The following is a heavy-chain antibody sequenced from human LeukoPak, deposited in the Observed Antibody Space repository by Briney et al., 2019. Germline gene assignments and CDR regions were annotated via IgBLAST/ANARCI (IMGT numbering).Heavy chain of an antibody. CDR3: ARVPQGYCSSTSCYYMDV. V-gene: IGHV3-7*01. CDR1: GFTFSSYW. J-gene: IGHJ6*03. Sequence: GGSLRLSCAASGFTFSSYWMSWVRQAPGKGLEWVANIKQDGSEKYYVDSVKGRFTISRDNDKNSLYLQMNSLRAEDTAVYYCARVPQGYCSSTSCYYMDVWGKGTTVTVSS. D-gene: IGHD2-2*01. CDR2: IKQDGSEK.